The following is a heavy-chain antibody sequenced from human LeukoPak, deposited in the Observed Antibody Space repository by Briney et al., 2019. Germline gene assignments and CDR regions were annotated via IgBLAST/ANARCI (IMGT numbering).Heavy chain of an antibody. CDR2: IIPIFGTA. J-gene: IGHJ4*02. CDR3: ARDGSYHSQSKFDY. Sequence: SVTVSCKASGGTFSSYAISWVRQAPGQGLEWMGGIIPIFGTANYAQKFQGRVTITADESTSTAYMELSSLRSEDTAVYYCARDGSYHSQSKFDYWGQGTLVTVSS. CDR1: GGTFSSYA. D-gene: IGHD1-26*01. V-gene: IGHV1-69*13.